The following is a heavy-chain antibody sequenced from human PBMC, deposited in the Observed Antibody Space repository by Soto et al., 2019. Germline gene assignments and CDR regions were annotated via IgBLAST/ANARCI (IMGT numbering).Heavy chain of an antibody. CDR2: VHPDSGGT. D-gene: IGHD3-22*01. Sequence: GASVKVSCKASGYIFTDHLIHWVRQSPGQGLQWVGWVHPDSGGTNVAQAFQDRVTMTADTSITTAYMDLARLRPDDTAIFYCARGSPDGLGGYYSGYFDYWGQGTLVTVSS. CDR1: GYIFTDHL. J-gene: IGHJ4*02. CDR3: ARGSPDGLGGYYSGYFDY. V-gene: IGHV1-2*02.